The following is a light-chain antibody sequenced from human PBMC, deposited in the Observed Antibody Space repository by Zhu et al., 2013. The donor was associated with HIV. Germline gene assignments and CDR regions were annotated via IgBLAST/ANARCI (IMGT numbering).Light chain of an antibody. CDR1: SSDVGIYNY. CDR2: EVS. Sequence: QSALTQPPSASGSPGQSVTISCTGTSSDVGIYNYVSWYQQHPGKAPKLMIYEVSNRPSGVSNRFSGSKSGNTASLTISGLQAEDEADYYCSSYTSSSTLAYVFGTGTKVTVL. V-gene: IGLV2-14*01. CDR3: SSYTSSSTLAYV. J-gene: IGLJ1*01.